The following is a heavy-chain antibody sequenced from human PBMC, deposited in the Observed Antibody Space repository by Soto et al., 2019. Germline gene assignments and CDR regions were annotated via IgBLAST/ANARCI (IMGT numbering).Heavy chain of an antibody. Sequence: QGQLVQSGAEVKKPGASVKVSCKASGYTFTSYDINLVRQATGQGLEWMGWMNPNSGNTGYAQKFRGRVTMTRNTSISTAYMELSSLRSEATAVYYGETESTGTTSMDVWGHGPTVPFSS. V-gene: IGHV1-8*01. CDR2: MNPNSGNT. D-gene: IGHD1-1*01. J-gene: IGHJ6*02. CDR1: GYTFTSYD. CDR3: ETESTGTTSMDV.